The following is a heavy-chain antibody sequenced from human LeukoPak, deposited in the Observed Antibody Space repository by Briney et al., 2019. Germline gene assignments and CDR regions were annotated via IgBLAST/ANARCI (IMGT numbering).Heavy chain of an antibody. CDR1: GFTFNTYS. Sequence: GGSLRLSCAASGFTFNTYSINWVRQAPGEGRECVSSISGSRTYIFYADSVKGRFTISRDNAKNSLYLQMNSLRAEDTAVYYCARWGFSYGSDYWGQGTLVTVSS. D-gene: IGHD5-18*01. CDR2: ISGSRTYI. J-gene: IGHJ4*02. V-gene: IGHV3-21*01. CDR3: ARWGFSYGSDY.